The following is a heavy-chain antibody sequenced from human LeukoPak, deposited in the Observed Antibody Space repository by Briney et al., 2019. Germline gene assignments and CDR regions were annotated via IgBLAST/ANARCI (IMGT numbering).Heavy chain of an antibody. D-gene: IGHD3-3*01. J-gene: IGHJ5*02. Sequence: PSETLSLTCTVSGGSISSYYWSWSRQPPGKGLEWIGYIYYSGSTNYNPSLKSRVTISVDTSKNQFSLKLSSVTAADTAVYYCARTLRFLGNQRQNWFDPWGQGTLVTVSS. CDR3: ARTLRFLGNQRQNWFDP. CDR2: IYYSGST. V-gene: IGHV4-59*08. CDR1: GGSISSYY.